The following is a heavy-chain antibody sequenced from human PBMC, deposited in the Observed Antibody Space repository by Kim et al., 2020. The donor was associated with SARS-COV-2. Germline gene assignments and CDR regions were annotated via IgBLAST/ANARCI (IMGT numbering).Heavy chain of an antibody. Sequence: SETLSLTCTVSGGSISSGGYYWSWIRQHPGKGLEWIGYIYYSGSTYYNPSLKSRVTTTVDTSKNQFSLKLSSVTAADTSVYYCARKPITMIVVVDAFDIWGQGTMVTVSS. V-gene: IGHV4-31*03. CDR2: IYYSGST. D-gene: IGHD3-22*01. J-gene: IGHJ3*02. CDR1: GGSISSGGYY. CDR3: ARKPITMIVVVDAFDI.